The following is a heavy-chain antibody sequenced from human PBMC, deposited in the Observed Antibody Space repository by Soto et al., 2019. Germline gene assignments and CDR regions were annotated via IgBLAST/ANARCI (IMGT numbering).Heavy chain of an antibody. CDR2: INSDGSHT. V-gene: IGHV3-74*01. Sequence: EVQLVESGGGLVQPGGSLRLSCAASGLSFNIYWMHWVRQVPGKGLVWLARINSDGSHTIYVDSVKGRFTISRDNAKSTVFLQMDSLREEDTGVYYCAGGMAGLDVWGQGTTVTVSS. J-gene: IGHJ6*02. CDR3: AGGMAGLDV. CDR1: GLSFNIYW.